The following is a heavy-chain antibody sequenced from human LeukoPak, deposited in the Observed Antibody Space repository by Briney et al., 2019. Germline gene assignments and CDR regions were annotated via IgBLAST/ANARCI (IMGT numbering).Heavy chain of an antibody. J-gene: IGHJ3*02. CDR1: GGSISCSHW. D-gene: IGHD5-24*01. Sequence: PSETLSLTCAVSGGSISCSHWWNWVRQPPGKWLEWIGEIYHSGSTKYNPSLKSRVTISVDNSKNQFSLKLSSVTAADTAVYYCARGAGSTISNDAFDMWGQGTMVSVSS. V-gene: IGHV4-4*02. CDR2: IYHSGST. CDR3: ARGAGSTISNDAFDM.